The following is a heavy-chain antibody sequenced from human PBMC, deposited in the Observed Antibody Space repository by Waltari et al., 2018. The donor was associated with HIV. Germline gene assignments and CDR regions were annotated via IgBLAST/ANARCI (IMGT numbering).Heavy chain of an antibody. V-gene: IGHV3-23*01. CDR2: ISGSGGST. Sequence: EGQVLESGGAVVRPRGSLRNPGGATVLTVGNCGISWSRQAPGKGLGWVSTISGSGGSTYYADSVKGRFTVSRDNSKNTLYLQMNSLRAEDTAVYFCVKEHQYSHSWYSYYGMDVWGQGTTVTVSS. CDR1: VLTVGNCG. CDR3: VKEHQYSHSWYSYYGMDV. D-gene: IGHD6-13*01. J-gene: IGHJ6*02.